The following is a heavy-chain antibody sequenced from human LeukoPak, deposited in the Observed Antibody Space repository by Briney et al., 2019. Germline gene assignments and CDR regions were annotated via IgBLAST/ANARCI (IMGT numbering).Heavy chain of an antibody. J-gene: IGHJ4*02. Sequence: GGSLRLSCAASGFSFSSYAMNWVRQAPGKGLEWVSSITGSGDSPYYADSVKGRFTISRDNSKNTLYLQMNSLRAEDTAVYYCAKEGGYSYGFDYWGQGTLVTVSS. V-gene: IGHV3-23*01. CDR2: ITGSGDSP. D-gene: IGHD5-18*01. CDR3: AKEGGYSYGFDY. CDR1: GFSFSSYA.